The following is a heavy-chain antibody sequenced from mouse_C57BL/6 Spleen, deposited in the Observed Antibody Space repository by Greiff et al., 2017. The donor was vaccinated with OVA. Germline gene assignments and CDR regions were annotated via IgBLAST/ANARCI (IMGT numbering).Heavy chain of an antibody. D-gene: IGHD1-1*01. V-gene: IGHV1-76*01. Sequence: VMLVESGAELVRPGASVKLSCKASGYTFTDYYINWVKQRPGQGLEWIARIYPGSGNTYYNEKFKGKATLTAEKSSSTAYMQLSSLTSEDSAVYFCARGGSSLFDYWGQGTTLTVSS. CDR1: GYTFTDYY. J-gene: IGHJ2*01. CDR3: ARGGSSLFDY. CDR2: IYPGSGNT.